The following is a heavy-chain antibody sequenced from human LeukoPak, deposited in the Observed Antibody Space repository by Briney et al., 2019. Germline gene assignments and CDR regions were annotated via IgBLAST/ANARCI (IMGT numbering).Heavy chain of an antibody. CDR3: ARGGGASPLFDY. J-gene: IGHJ4*02. D-gene: IGHD3-16*01. V-gene: IGHV3-21*01. Sequence: GGSLRLSCAASGFTFTNYPVHWVRQAPGKGLEWVSSISSSSSYIYYADSVKGRFTISRDNAKNSLYLQMNSLRAEDTAVYYCARGGGASPLFDYWGQGTLVTVSS. CDR1: GFTFTNYP. CDR2: ISSSSSYI.